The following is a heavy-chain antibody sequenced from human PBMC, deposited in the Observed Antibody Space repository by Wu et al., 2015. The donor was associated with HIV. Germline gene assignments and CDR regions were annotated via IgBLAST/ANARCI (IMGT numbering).Heavy chain of an antibody. CDR1: GATFKSYA. J-gene: IGHJ3*02. D-gene: IGHD3-16*01. CDR2: INPDTGAT. Sequence: QVQLLQSGAEVKNPGSSVRVSCKASGATFKSYALSWVRQAPGQGLEWMGWINPDTGATNYLQSFQGRVTLTRDTSTSTVYMELNSLRSDDTAVYYCCSRRGGHGSFNMWGQGTTIIVSS. V-gene: IGHV1-2*02. CDR3: CSRRGGHGSFNM.